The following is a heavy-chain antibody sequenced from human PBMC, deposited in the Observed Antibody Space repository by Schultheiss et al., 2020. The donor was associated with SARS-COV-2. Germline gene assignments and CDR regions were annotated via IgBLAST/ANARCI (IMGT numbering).Heavy chain of an antibody. Sequence: GESLKISCKGSGYSFTSYWISWVRQMPGKGLEWMGRIDPSDSYTNYSPSFQGHVTISADKSISTAYLQWSSLKASDTAMYYCARRGIAVAGTGEFDYWGQGTLVTVSS. CDR1: GYSFTSYW. J-gene: IGHJ4*02. CDR3: ARRGIAVAGTGEFDY. V-gene: IGHV5-10-1*01. CDR2: IDPSDSYT. D-gene: IGHD6-19*01.